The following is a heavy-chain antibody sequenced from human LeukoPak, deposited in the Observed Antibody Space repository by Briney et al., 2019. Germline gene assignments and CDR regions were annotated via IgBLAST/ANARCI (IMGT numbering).Heavy chain of an antibody. J-gene: IGHJ4*02. CDR2: IIPILGKA. Sequence: PAASVKVSCKASGGIFSNYEISWVRQAPGQGLEWKGRIIPILGKAIYAPKFQGRVTFTADTSTSTAYMELRSLGSEDTALYYCARDGYTTMPNFDYWGQGTLVTVSS. D-gene: IGHD2-2*01. CDR1: GGIFSNYE. CDR3: ARDGYTTMPNFDY. V-gene: IGHV1-69*04.